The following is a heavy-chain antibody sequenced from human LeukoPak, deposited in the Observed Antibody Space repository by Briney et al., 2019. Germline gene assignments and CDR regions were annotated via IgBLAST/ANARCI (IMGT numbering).Heavy chain of an antibody. D-gene: IGHD3-10*01. CDR1: GFTFSSYA. CDR3: AKVSITMVRGVINWFDP. Sequence: GGSLRLSCAASGFTFSSYAMSWVRQAPGKGLEWVPAISGSGGSTYYADSVKGRFTISRDNSKNTLYLQMNSLRAEDTAVYYCAKVSITMVRGVINWFDPWGQGTLVTVSS. J-gene: IGHJ5*02. V-gene: IGHV3-23*01. CDR2: ISGSGGST.